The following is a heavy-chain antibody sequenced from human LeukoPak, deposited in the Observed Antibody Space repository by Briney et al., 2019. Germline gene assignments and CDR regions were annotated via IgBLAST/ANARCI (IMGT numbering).Heavy chain of an antibody. D-gene: IGHD6-13*01. CDR1: GFTFSSYG. CDR3: AKDTDSSWGMDV. J-gene: IGHJ6*02. Sequence: GRSLRLSCAASGFTFSSYGMHWVRQAPGKGLEWVAVISYDGSNKYHADSVKGRFTISRDNSKNTVYLQMNSLRAEDTAVYYCAKDTDSSWGMDVWGQGTTVTVSS. V-gene: IGHV3-30*18. CDR2: ISYDGSNK.